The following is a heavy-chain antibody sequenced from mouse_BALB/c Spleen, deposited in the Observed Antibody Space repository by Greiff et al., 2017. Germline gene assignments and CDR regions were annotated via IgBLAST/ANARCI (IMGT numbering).Heavy chain of an antibody. Sequence: DVHLVESGGGLVKPGGSLKLSCAASGFTFSSYTMSWVRQTPEKRLEWVATISSGGSYTYYPDSVKGRFTISRDNAKNTLYLQMSSLKSEDTAMYYCTREGVYYGNAFDYWGQGTTLTVSS. CDR3: TREGVYYGNAFDY. CDR1: GFTFSSYT. J-gene: IGHJ2*01. CDR2: ISSGGSYT. V-gene: IGHV5-6-4*01. D-gene: IGHD2-1*01.